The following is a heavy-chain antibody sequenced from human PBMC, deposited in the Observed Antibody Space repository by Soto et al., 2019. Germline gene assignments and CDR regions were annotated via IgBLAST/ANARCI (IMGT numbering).Heavy chain of an antibody. CDR2: IYYSGST. CDR1: GGTISSWY. V-gene: IGHV4-59*08. D-gene: IGHD1-26*01. J-gene: IGHJ4*02. CDR3: ARRYGSAIDH. Sequence: SETLSLTCTVSGGTISSWYWSWIRQPPGKGLEWIGYIYYSGSTNCNPSLKSRVTISVDTSKNQFSLKLSSVTAADTAVYYCARRYGSAIDHWGQGTLVTVSS.